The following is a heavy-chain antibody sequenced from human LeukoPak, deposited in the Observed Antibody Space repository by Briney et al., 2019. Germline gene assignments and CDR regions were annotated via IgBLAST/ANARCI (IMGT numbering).Heavy chain of an antibody. J-gene: IGHJ4*02. CDR1: GFTFSSYA. Sequence: QPGGSLRLSCAASGFTFSSYAMSWVRQAPGKGLEWVSASSGSGSSTYYADSVKGRFTISRDNSKNTLYLQMNSLRAEDTAVYYCAKEYSGSYYALDYWGQGTLVTVSS. CDR2: SSGSGSST. CDR3: AKEYSGSYYALDY. V-gene: IGHV3-23*01. D-gene: IGHD1-26*01.